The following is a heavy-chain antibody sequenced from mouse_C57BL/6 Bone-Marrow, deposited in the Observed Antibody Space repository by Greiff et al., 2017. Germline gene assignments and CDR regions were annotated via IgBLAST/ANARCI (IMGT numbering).Heavy chain of an antibody. CDR3: TDLLWSFAY. V-gene: IGHV1-15*01. CDR2: IDPETGGT. Sequence: VQLQQSGAELVRPGASVTLSCKASGYTFTDYEMHWVKQTPVHGLEWIGAIDPETGGTAYNQKFKGKAILTADKSSSTSYLDSRSLTSEDSAVFYCTDLLWSFAYWGQGTLVTVSA. CDR1: GYTFTDYE. J-gene: IGHJ3*01. D-gene: IGHD2-1*01.